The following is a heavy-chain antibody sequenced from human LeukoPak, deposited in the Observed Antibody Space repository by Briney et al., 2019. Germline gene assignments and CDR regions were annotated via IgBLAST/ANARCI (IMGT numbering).Heavy chain of an antibody. CDR2: ISYDGSNK. D-gene: IGHD6-19*01. CDR3: AKDRGCSSLYSSGCDLGMDV. J-gene: IGHJ6*02. Sequence: GGSLRLPCAASGFTFSSYGMHWVRQAPGKGLEWVAVISYDGSNKYYADSVKGRFTISRDNSKNTLYLQMNSLRAEDTAVYYCAKDRGCSSLYSSGCDLGMDVWGQGTTVTVSS. V-gene: IGHV3-30*18. CDR1: GFTFSSYG.